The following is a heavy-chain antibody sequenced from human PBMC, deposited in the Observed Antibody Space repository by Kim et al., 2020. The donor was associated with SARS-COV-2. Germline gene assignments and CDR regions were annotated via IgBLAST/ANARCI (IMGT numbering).Heavy chain of an antibody. D-gene: IGHD3-16*01. CDR3: ARGTHGGSWLIDY. Sequence: YADSVKGLFTISRDNAKSSLYLQMDSLRVEDSAVYYCARGTHGGSWLIDYWGQGTLVIVAS. V-gene: IGHV3-11*06. J-gene: IGHJ4*02.